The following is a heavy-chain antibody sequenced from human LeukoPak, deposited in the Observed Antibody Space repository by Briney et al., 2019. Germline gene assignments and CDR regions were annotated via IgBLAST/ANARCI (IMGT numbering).Heavy chain of an antibody. D-gene: IGHD4-23*01. J-gene: IGHJ4*02. V-gene: IGHV3-21*01. Sequence: GGSLRLSCAGSGFTFSSYAMNWVRQAPGKGLEWVSSISSSSSLIYYADSVKGRFTVSRDNAKNSLYLQMTSLRAEDTAVYYCARDSYIGNSFDSWGQGTLVTVSS. CDR1: GFTFSSYA. CDR2: ISSSSSLI. CDR3: ARDSYIGNSFDS.